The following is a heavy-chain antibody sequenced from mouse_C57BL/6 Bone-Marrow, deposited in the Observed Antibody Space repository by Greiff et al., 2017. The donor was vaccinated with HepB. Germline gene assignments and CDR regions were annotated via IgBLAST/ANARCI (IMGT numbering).Heavy chain of an antibody. Sequence: QVQLQQPGAELVKPGASVKLYCKASGYTFTSYWMHWVKQRPGRGLEWIVRIDPNSGGTKYNEKFKSKATLTVDKPSSTAYMQLSSLTSEDSAVYYCARYAMDYWGQGTSVTVSS. CDR1: GYTFTSYW. CDR3: ARYAMDY. CDR2: IDPNSGGT. J-gene: IGHJ4*01. V-gene: IGHV1-72*01.